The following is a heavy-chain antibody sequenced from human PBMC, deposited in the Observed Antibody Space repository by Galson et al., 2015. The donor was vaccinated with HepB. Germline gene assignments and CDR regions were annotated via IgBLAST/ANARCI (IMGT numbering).Heavy chain of an antibody. CDR1: GFTFSSYA. CDR2: ISYDGSNK. D-gene: IGHD3-10*01. V-gene: IGHV3-30-3*01. Sequence: SLRLSCAASGFTFSSYAMHWVRQAPGKGLEWVAVISYDGSNKYYADSVKGRFTISRDNSKNTLYLQMNSLRAEDTAVYYCARDSARAYYGSGSYPIHDPRFDYWGQGTLVTVSS. J-gene: IGHJ4*02. CDR3: ARDSARAYYGSGSYPIHDPRFDY.